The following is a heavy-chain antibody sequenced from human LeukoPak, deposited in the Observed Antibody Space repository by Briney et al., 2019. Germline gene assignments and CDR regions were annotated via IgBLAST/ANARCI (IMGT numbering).Heavy chain of an antibody. J-gene: IGHJ4*02. CDR1: GYTFTGYY. Sequence: GASVKVSCKASGYTFTGYYMRWVRQAPGQGLEWMGWINPNSGGTNYAQKFQGRVTMTRDTSISTAYMELSSLRSEDTAVYYCARAAAGQQLDIDYWGQGTLVTVSS. D-gene: IGHD6-13*01. CDR2: INPNSGGT. V-gene: IGHV1-2*02. CDR3: ARAAAGQQLDIDY.